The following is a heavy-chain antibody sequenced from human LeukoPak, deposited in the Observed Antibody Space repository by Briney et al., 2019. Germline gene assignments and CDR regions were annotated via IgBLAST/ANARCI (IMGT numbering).Heavy chain of an antibody. Sequence: GGSLRLSCAASGFTFSNYAMSWVGQAPGKGLEWVTAISGSGGTTYYADSVKGRFTISRDNSKNTLYLQMNSLRAEDTAVYCCARKYDSSGYYYSSIGYWGQGTLVTVSS. D-gene: IGHD3-22*01. V-gene: IGHV3-23*01. CDR2: ISGSGGTT. J-gene: IGHJ4*02. CDR1: GFTFSNYA. CDR3: ARKYDSSGYYYSSIGY.